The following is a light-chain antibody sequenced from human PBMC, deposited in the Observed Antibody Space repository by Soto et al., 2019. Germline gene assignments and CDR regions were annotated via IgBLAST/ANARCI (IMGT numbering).Light chain of an antibody. CDR1: QTVGSN. V-gene: IGKV3D-15*01. CDR2: RAS. J-gene: IGKJ1*01. Sequence: EIVMTQSPATLSMSPGERATLSCRASQTVGSNLAWYQQKPGQAPRLLVYRASTRATGIPARFSGSGSGTEFTLTISSLQSEDFAVYYCQQHNNWPWTFGQGTKVEIK. CDR3: QQHNNWPWT.